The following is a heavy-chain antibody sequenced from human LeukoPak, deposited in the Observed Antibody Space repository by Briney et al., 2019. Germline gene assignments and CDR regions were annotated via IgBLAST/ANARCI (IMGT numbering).Heavy chain of an antibody. CDR2: ISSSSSYI. CDR1: GFTFSSYS. D-gene: IGHD3-9*01. J-gene: IGHJ6*03. V-gene: IGHV3-21*01. Sequence: PGGSLRLSCAASGFTFSSYSMNWVRQAPGKGLEWVSSISSSSSYIYYADSVKGRFTISRDNAKNSLYLQMNSLRAEDTAVYYCARDQVWLLSYYYYMDVWGKGTTVTVSS. CDR3: ARDQVWLLSYYYYMDV.